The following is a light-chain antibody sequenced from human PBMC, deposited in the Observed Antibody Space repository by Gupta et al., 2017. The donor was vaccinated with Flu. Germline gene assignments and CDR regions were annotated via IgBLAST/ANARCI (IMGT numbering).Light chain of an antibody. J-gene: IGKJ2*01. Sequence: DIVMTQSPATLSVSPGERATLSCRASQSISNNLAWYQHKPGQTPRLLIYGASTMAKGIADMCRGSGVGPEHNVTISSRHMEDLDFYYSQHENCWHPAHTFGAGTKLEIK. CDR3: QHENCWHPAHT. V-gene: IGKV3-15*01. CDR1: QSISNN. CDR2: GAS.